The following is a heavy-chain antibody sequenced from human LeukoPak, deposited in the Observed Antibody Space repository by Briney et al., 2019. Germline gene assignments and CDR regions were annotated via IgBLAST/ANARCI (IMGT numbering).Heavy chain of an antibody. J-gene: IGHJ4*02. D-gene: IGHD5-24*01. CDR3: ARALHDYNPYYFDY. CDR2: INPSGGST. V-gene: IGHV1-46*01. CDR1: GYTFTTYY. Sequence: ASVKVSCKASGYTFTTYYMHWVRQAPGRGLEWMGIINPSGGSTSYTQKFQGRVTMTRDTSTSTVYMELSSLRSEDTAVYYCARALHDYNPYYFDYWGQGTLVTVSS.